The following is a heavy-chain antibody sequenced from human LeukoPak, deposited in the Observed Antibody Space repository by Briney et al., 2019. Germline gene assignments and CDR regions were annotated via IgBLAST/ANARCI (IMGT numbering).Heavy chain of an antibody. CDR1: GFTFSSYG. D-gene: IGHD6-6*01. J-gene: IGHJ2*01. CDR2: IWYDGSNK. V-gene: IGHV3-33*06. Sequence: PGGSLRLSCAASGFTFSSYGMHWVRQAPGKGLEWVAVIWYDGSNKYYADSVKGRFTISRDNSKNTLYLQMNSLRAEDTAGYYCAKVSSSSRGDWYFDLWGRGTLVTVSS. CDR3: AKVSSSSRGDWYFDL.